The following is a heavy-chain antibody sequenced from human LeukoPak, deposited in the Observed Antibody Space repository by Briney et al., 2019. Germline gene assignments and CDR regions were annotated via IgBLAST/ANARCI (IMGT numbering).Heavy chain of an antibody. CDR3: ARLEHSDGKSYGMNV. CDR2: IYPGDSHT. V-gene: IGHV5-51*01. J-gene: IGHJ6*02. D-gene: IGHD1/OR15-1a*01. Sequence: GESLKISCEGSGYSFTTYWIGWVRQMPGKGLELMWIIYPGDSHTKYSASFPGQVTISAHKSISTAYLQWSSLKASDTAMYYCARLEHSDGKSYGMNVWGQGTTVTVSS. CDR1: GYSFTTYW.